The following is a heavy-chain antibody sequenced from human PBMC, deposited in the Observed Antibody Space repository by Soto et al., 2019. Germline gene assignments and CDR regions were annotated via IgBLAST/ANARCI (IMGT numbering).Heavy chain of an antibody. Sequence: HVQLVQSGAEVKKPGASVKVSCKASGGTFSSYGVSWVRQAPGQGLEWMGRIIPVFGIEHYAQKSQGRVTVTADESTSTAYMELSGLTSEDTAVYYCARGLYYYDSSGYSDAFDIWGQGTLVTVSS. D-gene: IGHD3-22*01. J-gene: IGHJ3*02. V-gene: IGHV1-69*01. CDR1: GGTFSSYG. CDR2: IIPVFGIE. CDR3: ARGLYYYDSSGYSDAFDI.